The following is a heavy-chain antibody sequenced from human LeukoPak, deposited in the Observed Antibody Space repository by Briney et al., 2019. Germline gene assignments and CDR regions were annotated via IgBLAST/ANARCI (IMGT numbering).Heavy chain of an antibody. CDR2: INPNSGGT. D-gene: IGHD3-22*01. J-gene: IGHJ1*01. CDR1: GYTFTGYY. V-gene: IGHV1-2*02. Sequence: GASVKVSCKASGYTFTGYYMHWVRQAPGQGLEWMGWINPNSGGTNYAQKFQGRVTMTRDTSISTAYMELSRLRSDDTAVYYCARDGLTYYYDSSGYYAEYFQHWGQGTLVTVSS. CDR3: ARDGLTYYYDSSGYYAEYFQH.